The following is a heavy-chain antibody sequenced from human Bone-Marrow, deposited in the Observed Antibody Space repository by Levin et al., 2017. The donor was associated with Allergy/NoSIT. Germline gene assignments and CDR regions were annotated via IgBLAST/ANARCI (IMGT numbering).Heavy chain of an antibody. CDR1: GFTFSSYW. CDR2: INSDGSDT. CDR3: ARDLEYYDILTEESGSWGMDV. J-gene: IGHJ6*02. V-gene: IGHV3-74*01. Sequence: HPGGSLRLSCAASGFTFSSYWMHWVRQAPGKGLVWVSRINSDGSDTSYADSVKGRFTISRDNAKNTLYLQMNSLRAEDTAVYYCARDLEYYDILTEESGSWGMDVWGQGTTVTVSS. D-gene: IGHD3-9*01.